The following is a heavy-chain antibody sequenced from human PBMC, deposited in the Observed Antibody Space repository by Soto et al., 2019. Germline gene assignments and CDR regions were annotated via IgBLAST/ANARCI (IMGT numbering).Heavy chain of an antibody. CDR1: GGSISSYY. Sequence: SETLSLTRTVSGGSISSYYWSWIRQPPGKGLEWIGYIYYSGSTNYNPSLKSRVTISVDTSKNQFSLKLSSVTAADTAVYYCARCTGSSSLTYGYYYYGMDVWGQGTTVTVSS. V-gene: IGHV4-59*01. D-gene: IGHD6-6*01. J-gene: IGHJ6*02. CDR2: IYYSGST. CDR3: ARCTGSSSLTYGYYYYGMDV.